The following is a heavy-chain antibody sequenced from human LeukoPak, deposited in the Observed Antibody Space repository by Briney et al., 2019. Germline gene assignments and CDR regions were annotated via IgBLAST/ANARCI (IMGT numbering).Heavy chain of an antibody. V-gene: IGHV3-53*01. D-gene: IGHD2-2*01. J-gene: IGHJ4*02. CDR3: ARGSSRAFDY. CDR2: IYSGGTT. CDR1: GFTVSSNY. Sequence: GGSLRLSCAASGFTVSSNYMSWVRQAPGKGLEWVSVIYSGGTTNHADSVKGRFTVSRDNSKNTLYLQMNSLRAEDTAVYFCARGSSRAFDYWGRGTLVTVSS.